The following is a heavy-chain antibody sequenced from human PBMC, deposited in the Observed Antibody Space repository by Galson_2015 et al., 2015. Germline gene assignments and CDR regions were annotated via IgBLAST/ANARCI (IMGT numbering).Heavy chain of an antibody. D-gene: IGHD2-2*01. CDR3: ARDLFGLSSTSCYGPDY. Sequence: SLRLSCAASGFTFSSYAMHWVRQAPGKGLEWVAVISYDGSNKYYADSVKGRFTISRDNSKNTLYLQMNSLRAEDTAVYYCARDLFGLSSTSCYGPDYWGQGTLVTVSS. J-gene: IGHJ4*02. V-gene: IGHV3-30-3*01. CDR2: ISYDGSNK. CDR1: GFTFSSYA.